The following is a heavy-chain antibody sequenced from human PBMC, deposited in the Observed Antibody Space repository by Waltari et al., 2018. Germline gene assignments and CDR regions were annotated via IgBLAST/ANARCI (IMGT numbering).Heavy chain of an antibody. Sequence: EVQLLESGGGLVQPGGSLRLYCAASGFTSSSYAMSWVRQAPGKGLEWVSAISGSGGSTYYADSVKGRFTISRDNSKNTLYLQMNSLRAEDTAVYYCAKDMTFGGVIVDYWGQGTLVTVSS. CDR1: GFTSSSYA. D-gene: IGHD3-16*02. J-gene: IGHJ4*02. CDR2: ISGSGGST. CDR3: AKDMTFGGVIVDY. V-gene: IGHV3-23*01.